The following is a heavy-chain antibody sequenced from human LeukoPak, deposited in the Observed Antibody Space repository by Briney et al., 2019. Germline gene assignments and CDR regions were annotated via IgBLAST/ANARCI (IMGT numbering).Heavy chain of an antibody. CDR3: PKAHYYATPSFDSAFWGTRPLDY. Sequence: RPGGSLRLSCAASGFTFDDYTMHWVRQAPGKGLEWVSLIRWDGDSTYYADSVKGRFTISRDNIKNSLSLQMNSLRTEDTALYYCPKAHYYATPSFDSAFWGTRPLDYWGQGTLVTVSS. CDR2: IRWDGDST. V-gene: IGHV3-43*01. J-gene: IGHJ4*02. CDR1: GFTFDDYT. D-gene: IGHD2-15*01.